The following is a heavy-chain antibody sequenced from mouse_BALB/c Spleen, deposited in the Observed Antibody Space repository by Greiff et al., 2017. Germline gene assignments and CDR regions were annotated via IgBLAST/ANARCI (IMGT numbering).Heavy chain of an antibody. Sequence: QVQLQQSGPELVKPGASVKMSCKASGYTFTDYVISWVKQRPGQGLEWIGNIYPSDSYTNYNQKFKDKATLTVDKSSSTAYMQLSSPTSEDSAVYYCTRDDYGGAMDYWGQGTSVTVSS. CDR1: GYTFTDYV. CDR2: IYPSDSYT. D-gene: IGHD2-4*01. J-gene: IGHJ4*01. V-gene: IGHV1-69*02. CDR3: TRDDYGGAMDY.